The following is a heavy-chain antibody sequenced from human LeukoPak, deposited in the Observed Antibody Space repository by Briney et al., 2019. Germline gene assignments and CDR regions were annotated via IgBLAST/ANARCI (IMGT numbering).Heavy chain of an antibody. V-gene: IGHV4-59*01. CDR2: IYYSGST. J-gene: IGHJ4*02. CDR3: ARLPLGYSYGHFDY. D-gene: IGHD5-18*01. CDR1: GGSISSYC. Sequence: SETLSLTCTVSGGSISSYCWSWIRQPPGKGLEWIGYIYYSGSTNYNPSLKSRVTISVDTSKNQFSLKLSSVTAADTAVYYCARLPLGYSYGHFDYWGQGTLVTVSS.